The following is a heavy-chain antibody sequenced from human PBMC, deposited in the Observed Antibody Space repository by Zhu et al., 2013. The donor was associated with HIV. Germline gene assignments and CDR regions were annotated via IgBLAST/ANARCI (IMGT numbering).Heavy chain of an antibody. CDR2: IRNKANSYIP. CDR1: GFSFSDLP. CDR3: ARISGMLPGY. D-gene: IGHD2-15*01. V-gene: IGHV3-72*01. Sequence: EVQLVESGGGLVQPGGSLRLSCAASGFSFSDLPMDWVRQAPGKGLEWVGRIRNKANSYIPEYAASVKGRFTVSRDDSKNSLYLQMNSLKTEDTAVLYCARISGMLPGYWGQGTLVTVSS. J-gene: IGHJ4*02.